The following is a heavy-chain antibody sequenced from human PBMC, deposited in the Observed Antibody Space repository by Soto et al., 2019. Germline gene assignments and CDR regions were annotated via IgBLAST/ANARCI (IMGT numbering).Heavy chain of an antibody. V-gene: IGHV1-2*02. J-gene: IGHJ3*02. D-gene: IGHD3-22*01. Sequence: APVKVSCKASGYTFTGYYMHWVRQAPGQGLEWMGWINPNSGGTNYAQKFQGRVTMTRDTSISTAYMELSRLRSYDTAVYYCARVRYYYFSSGYYFQGFKDAFDIRGQRTMVTVSS. CDR3: ARVRYYYFSSGYYFQGFKDAFDI. CDR2: INPNSGGT. CDR1: GYTFTGYY.